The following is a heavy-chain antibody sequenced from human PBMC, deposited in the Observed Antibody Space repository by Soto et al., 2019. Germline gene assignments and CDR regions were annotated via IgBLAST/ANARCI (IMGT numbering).Heavy chain of an antibody. D-gene: IGHD6-13*01. CDR1: GDSVSSNSAA. V-gene: IGHV6-1*01. CDR3: ARSPRRLIAAAGTGLSFDC. CDR2: TYYRSKWYN. Sequence: SQTLSLTCAISGDSVSSNSAAWNWIRQSPSRGLEWLGRTYYRSKWYNDYAVSVKSRITITPDTSKNQFSLKLSSVTAADTAVYYCARSPRRLIAAAGTGLSFDCWGQGTLVTVSS. J-gene: IGHJ4*02.